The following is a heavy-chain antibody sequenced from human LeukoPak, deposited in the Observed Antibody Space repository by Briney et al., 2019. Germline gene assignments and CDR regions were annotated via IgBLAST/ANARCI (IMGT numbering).Heavy chain of an antibody. Sequence: ASVKVSCKASGGTFSSYAISWVRQAPGQGLEWMGGIIPIFGTANYAQKFQGRVTITADESTSTAYMELSSLRSEDTAVYYCARVSLGSYYYYYGMDVWGQGTTVTVSS. CDR2: IIPIFGTA. CDR1: GGTFSSYA. J-gene: IGHJ6*02. V-gene: IGHV1-69*13. CDR3: ARVSLGSYYYYYGMDV. D-gene: IGHD2-15*01.